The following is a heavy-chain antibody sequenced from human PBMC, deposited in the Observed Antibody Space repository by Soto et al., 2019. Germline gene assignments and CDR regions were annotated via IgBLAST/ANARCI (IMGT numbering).Heavy chain of an antibody. CDR3: ARILQRGGYNWNFHYYGMDV. V-gene: IGHV3-7*05. Sequence: GGSLRLSCAASGFTFSSYWMSWVRQAPGKGLEWVANIKQDGSEKYYVDSVKGRFTISRDNAKNSLYLQMNSLRAEDTAVYYCARILQRGGYNWNFHYYGMDVWGQGTTVTVSS. CDR1: GFTFSSYW. CDR2: IKQDGSEK. J-gene: IGHJ6*02. D-gene: IGHD1-1*01.